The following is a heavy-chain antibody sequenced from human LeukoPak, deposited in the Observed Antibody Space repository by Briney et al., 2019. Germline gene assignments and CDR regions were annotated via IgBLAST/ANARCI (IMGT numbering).Heavy chain of an antibody. CDR2: IYWNDDK. CDR1: GFSLSTSGVG. J-gene: IGHJ4*02. V-gene: IGHV2-5*01. Sequence: ESGPTLVNPTQTLTLTCTSSGFSLSTSGVGVGWIRQPPGKALEWLALIYWNDDKRYSPSLKSRLTITKDTSKNQVVLTMTNMDPVDTATYYCAHSTSRYCNSTSCIGYFDYWGQGTLVTVSS. CDR3: AHSTSRYCNSTSCIGYFDY. D-gene: IGHD2-2*01.